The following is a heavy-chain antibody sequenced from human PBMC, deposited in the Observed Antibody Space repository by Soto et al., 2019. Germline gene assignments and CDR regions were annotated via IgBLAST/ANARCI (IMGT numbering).Heavy chain of an antibody. CDR3: ARGPHDRYYFDY. CDR1: GGSISNYY. J-gene: IGHJ4*02. CDR2: IYTSGST. Sequence: SETLSLPCTVSGGSISNYYWSWIRQPAGKGLEWIGRIYTSGSTNYNPSLKSRVSMSVDTSKNQFSLKLSSVTAADTAVYYCARGPHDRYYFDYWGQGTLVSVSS. V-gene: IGHV4-4*07. D-gene: IGHD1-1*01.